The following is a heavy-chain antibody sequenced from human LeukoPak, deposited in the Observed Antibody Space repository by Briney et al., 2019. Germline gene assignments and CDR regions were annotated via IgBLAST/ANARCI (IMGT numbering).Heavy chain of an antibody. CDR2: ISSSGSTI. J-gene: IGHJ4*02. CDR1: GFTFSDYC. CDR3: AIFPVATIPHDY. V-gene: IGHV3-11*01. Sequence: GGSLRLSCAASGFTFSDYCMSWIRQAPGKGLEWVSYISSSGSTIYYADSVKGRFTISRDNAKNSLYLQMNSLRAEDTAVYYCAIFPVATIPHDYWGQGTLVTVSS. D-gene: IGHD5-12*01.